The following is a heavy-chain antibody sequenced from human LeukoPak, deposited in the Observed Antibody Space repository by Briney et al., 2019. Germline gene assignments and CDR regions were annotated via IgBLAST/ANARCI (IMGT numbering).Heavy chain of an antibody. CDR2: IYYSGYT. CDR1: GASINSGGFF. Sequence: SQTLSLTCTVSGASINSGGFFRSWIRQHPGKGLEWIGHIYYSGYTYYNPSLTSRLAISLDTSKTQFSLRLSSVTAADTALYYCARVLGVTTGHTFDIWGQGIMVTVSS. D-gene: IGHD4-17*01. V-gene: IGHV4-31*03. J-gene: IGHJ3*02. CDR3: ARVLGVTTGHTFDI.